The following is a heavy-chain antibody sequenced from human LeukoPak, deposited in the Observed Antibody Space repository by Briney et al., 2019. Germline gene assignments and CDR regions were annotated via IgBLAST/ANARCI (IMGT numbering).Heavy chain of an antibody. CDR1: GGSISSGGYY. Sequence: PSQTLSLTCTVSGGSISSGGYYWSWIRQHPGKGLEWIGYIYYSGSTYYNPSLKSRVTISVDTSKNQFSLKLSSVTAADTAVYYCARDVGVRSYYYYGMDVWGQGPRVTVSS. CDR2: IYYSGST. J-gene: IGHJ6*02. CDR3: ARDVGVRSYYYYGMDV. D-gene: IGHD2-15*01. V-gene: IGHV4-31*03.